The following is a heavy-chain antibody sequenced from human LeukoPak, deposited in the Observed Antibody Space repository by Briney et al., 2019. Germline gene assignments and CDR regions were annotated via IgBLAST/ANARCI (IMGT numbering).Heavy chain of an antibody. D-gene: IGHD3-10*01. CDR1: GGSFRGYY. CDR2: INHSGST. J-gene: IGHJ5*02. Sequence: SEAMPLTCAVYGGSFRGYYWSWIRQPPGKGLEWIGEINHSGSTNYNPSLKSRVTISVDTSKNQFSLKLSSVTAADTAVYYCARSPARVQGVIVRFDPWGQGTLVTVSS. CDR3: ARSPARVQGVIVRFDP. V-gene: IGHV4-34*01.